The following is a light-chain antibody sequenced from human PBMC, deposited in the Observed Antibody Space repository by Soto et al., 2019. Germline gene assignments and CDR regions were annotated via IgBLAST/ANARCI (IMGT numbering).Light chain of an antibody. V-gene: IGKV3D-20*01. J-gene: IGKJ5*01. Sequence: IVLTQSPATLSLSPGERATLSCGASQSVSSYLAWYQQKPGLAPRLVIYDSSIRATGIPDRFSGSGSGTDFTRTISRLEPEDFAVYFCQQYGNSPQITFGQGTRLEIK. CDR3: QQYGNSPQIT. CDR2: DSS. CDR1: QSVSSY.